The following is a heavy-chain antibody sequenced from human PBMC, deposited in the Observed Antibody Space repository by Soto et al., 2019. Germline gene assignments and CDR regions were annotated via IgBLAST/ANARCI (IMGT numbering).Heavy chain of an antibody. Sequence: GGSLRLSCAASGFTFSSYDMHWVRQATGKGLEWVSAIGTAGDTYYPGSVKGRFTISRENAKNSLYLQMNSLRAEDTAVYYCARGNYYGSGSYYNPNWFDPWGQGTLVTVSS. CDR1: GFTFSSYD. CDR2: IGTAGDT. V-gene: IGHV3-13*01. D-gene: IGHD3-10*01. J-gene: IGHJ5*02. CDR3: ARGNYYGSGSYYNPNWFDP.